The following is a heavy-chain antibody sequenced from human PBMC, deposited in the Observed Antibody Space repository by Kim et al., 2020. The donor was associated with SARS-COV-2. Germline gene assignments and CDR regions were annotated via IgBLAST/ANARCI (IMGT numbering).Heavy chain of an antibody. J-gene: IGHJ6*02. CDR3: ARDQRYSSSWYWDDGYYYYGMDV. CDR2: ISISSSYI. Sequence: GGSLRLSCAASGFTFSSYSMNWVRQAPGKGLEWVSSISISSSYIYYADSVKGRFTISRDNAKNSLYLQMNSLRAEDTAVYYCARDQRYSSSWYWDDGYYYYGMDVWGQGTTVTVSS. V-gene: IGHV3-21*01. CDR1: GFTFSSYS. D-gene: IGHD6-13*01.